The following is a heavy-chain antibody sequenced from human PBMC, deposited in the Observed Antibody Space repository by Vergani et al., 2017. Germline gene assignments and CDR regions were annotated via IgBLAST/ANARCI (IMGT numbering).Heavy chain of an antibody. J-gene: IGHJ3*01. CDR3: VHRMSYLYWDGAFDV. CDR2: VYWNDDE. D-gene: IGHD1-26*01. Sequence: QITLRESGPTLVKPTQTLTLTCTFSGFSLTTGGEGVGWIRQPPGRALEWLAFVYWNDDERDSPSLKSRVTITKDTSKNEVILTMATMDPVDTATYYCVHRMSYLYWDGAFDVWGPGTMVTVSS. CDR1: GFSLTTGGEG. V-gene: IGHV2-5*01.